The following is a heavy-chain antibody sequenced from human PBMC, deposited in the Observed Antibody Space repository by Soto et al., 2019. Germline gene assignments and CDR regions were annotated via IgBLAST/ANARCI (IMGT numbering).Heavy chain of an antibody. J-gene: IGHJ4*02. Sequence: SETLSLTCAVYGGSFSGDYWSWIRQPPGKGLEWIGEINHSGSTNYNPSLKSRVTISVDTSKNQFSLKLSSVTAADTAVYYCASLACGVCTMNTTHFDYWGQGTLVTVSS. D-gene: IGHD2-8*02. CDR1: GGSFSGDY. CDR3: ASLACGVCTMNTTHFDY. CDR2: INHSGST. V-gene: IGHV4-34*01.